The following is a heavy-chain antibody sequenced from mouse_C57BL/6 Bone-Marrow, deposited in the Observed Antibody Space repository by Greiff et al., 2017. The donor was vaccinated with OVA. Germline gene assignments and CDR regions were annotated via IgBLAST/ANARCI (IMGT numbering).Heavy chain of an antibody. CDR2: IHPNSGST. J-gene: IGHJ2*01. D-gene: IGHD2-10*01. V-gene: IGHV1-64*01. CDR1: GYTFTSYW. Sequence: QVQLQQPGAELVKPGASVKLSCKASGYTFTSYWMHWVKQRPGQGLEWIGMIHPNSGSTKYNEKFKSKATLTVEKSSSTAYMQLSSLTSEDSAVYYCARGWPTCDYWGRGTTLTVSS. CDR3: ARGWPTCDY.